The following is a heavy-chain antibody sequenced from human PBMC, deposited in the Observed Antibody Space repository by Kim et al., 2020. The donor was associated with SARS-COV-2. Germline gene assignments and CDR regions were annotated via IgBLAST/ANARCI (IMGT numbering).Heavy chain of an antibody. CDR3: ARDRLAAAGTGVDWFDP. Sequence: LKSRVTMSVDTSKNQFSLKLSSVTAADTAVYYCARDRLAAAGTGVDWFDPWGQGTLVTVSS. V-gene: IGHV4-4*06. J-gene: IGHJ5*02. D-gene: IGHD6-13*01.